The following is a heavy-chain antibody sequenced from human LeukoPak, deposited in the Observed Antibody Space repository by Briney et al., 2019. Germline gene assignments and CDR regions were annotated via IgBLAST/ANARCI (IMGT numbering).Heavy chain of an antibody. CDR2: IKQDGSEK. Sequence: GGSLRLSCAASGFTFSSYWMSWVRQAPGKGLEWVANIKQDGSEKYYVDSVKGRFTISRDNAKNSLYLQMSSLRAEDSAVYYCARVVYYYYHMDVWGKGTTVTVSS. CDR1: GFTFSSYW. CDR3: ARVVYYYYHMDV. J-gene: IGHJ6*03. V-gene: IGHV3-7*01.